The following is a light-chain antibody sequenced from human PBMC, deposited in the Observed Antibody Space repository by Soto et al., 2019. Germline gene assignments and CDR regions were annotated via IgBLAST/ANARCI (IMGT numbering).Light chain of an antibody. CDR2: GAT. V-gene: IGKV3-15*01. J-gene: IGKJ1*01. CDR3: QQYGSSPPWT. CDR1: QSVMYN. Sequence: EIVLTQSPATLSVSPGERATLSCRASQSVMYNLAWYQQNPGQAPRLLVYGATTRATDAPPRFRGSGSGTEFSLTISSLQPEDFAVYYCQQYGSSPPWTFDQGTKVEIK.